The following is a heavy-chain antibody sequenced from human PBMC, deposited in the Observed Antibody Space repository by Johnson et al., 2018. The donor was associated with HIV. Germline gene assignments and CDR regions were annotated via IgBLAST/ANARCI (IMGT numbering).Heavy chain of an antibody. CDR3: ARANTGRGAFDI. Sequence: VQLVESGGGLVKPGGSLRLSCAASGFTFSSYAMRWVRQAPGKGLEWVSAISGSGGGTYYADSGKGRFNISRDTSKNTLYLQMNSLRADDTAVYYCARANTGRGAFDIWGQGTMVTVSS. CDR1: GFTFSSYA. J-gene: IGHJ3*02. V-gene: IGHV3-23*04. CDR2: ISGSGGGT. D-gene: IGHD1-14*01.